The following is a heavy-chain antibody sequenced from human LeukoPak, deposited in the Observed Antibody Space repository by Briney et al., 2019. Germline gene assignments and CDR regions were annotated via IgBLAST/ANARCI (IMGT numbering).Heavy chain of an antibody. J-gene: IGHJ3*02. CDR1: GFTFSSYA. Sequence: PGGSLRLSCAASGFTFSSYAMSWVRQAPAKGLEWVSSIGGSSSSRYHADSVKGRFTTSRDNAKNSLYLQMNSLRDEDTAVYYCARDANEAFDIWGQGTMVTVSS. V-gene: IGHV3-21*01. CDR3: ARDANEAFDI. CDR2: IGGSSSSR.